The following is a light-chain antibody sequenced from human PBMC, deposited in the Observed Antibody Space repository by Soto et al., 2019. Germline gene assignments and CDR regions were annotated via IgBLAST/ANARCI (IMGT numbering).Light chain of an antibody. J-gene: IGKJ4*01. CDR1: QDISLW. CDR3: LQANSFPLT. Sequence: DLGMSQSLSWVSASVGDRLPITCRASQDISLWVGWYQQKPGNAPKLLSYAASSLQSGVPPRFSGRGSGTDFTLTISSLQPEDFATYFCLQANSFPLTFGGGTKVDIK. V-gene: IGKV1D-12*01. CDR2: AAS.